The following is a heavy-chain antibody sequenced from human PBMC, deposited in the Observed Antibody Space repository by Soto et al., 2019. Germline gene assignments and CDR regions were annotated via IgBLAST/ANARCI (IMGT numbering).Heavy chain of an antibody. V-gene: IGHV3-21*04. CDR2: INTTSSDI. CDR3: AKGHGLCSSTNCPLDY. J-gene: IGHJ4*02. CDR1: GFTFSVYT. Sequence: PGGSLRLSCAASGFTFSVYTMHWVRQAPGKGLEWVASINTTSSDIYYADSVKGRFTVSRDNVNNSLYLQMTSLRADDTAVYYCAKGHGLCSSTNCPLDYWGQGTLVTVSS. D-gene: IGHD2-2*01.